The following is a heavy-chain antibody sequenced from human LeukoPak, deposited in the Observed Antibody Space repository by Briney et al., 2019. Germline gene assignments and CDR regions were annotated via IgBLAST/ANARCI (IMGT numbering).Heavy chain of an antibody. CDR3: ARDVRDIVVVPAAHYYYSMDV. Sequence: SQTLSLTCTVSGGSISSGDYYWSWIRQPPGKGLEWIGYIYYSGSTYYNPSLKSRVTISVDTSKNQFSLKLSSVTAADTAVYYCARDVRDIVVVPAAHYYYSMDVWGKGTTVTVSS. CDR1: GGSISSGDYY. D-gene: IGHD2-2*01. CDR2: IYYSGST. V-gene: IGHV4-30-4*08. J-gene: IGHJ6*03.